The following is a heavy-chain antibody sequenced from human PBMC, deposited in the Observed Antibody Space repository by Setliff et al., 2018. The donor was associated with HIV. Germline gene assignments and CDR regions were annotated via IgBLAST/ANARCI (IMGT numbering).Heavy chain of an antibody. J-gene: IGHJ4*02. CDR1: GYTFSSYW. D-gene: IGHD3-10*01. CDR3: GRSGKSGELYAY. Sequence: GESLKISGQGSGYTFSSYWIAWVRQRPGKGLEWMGVVYPGDCDTRYSPSFQGQVTISADKSISTAYLQWNSLKASDTAIYYCGRSGKSGELYAYWGQGTQGTVSS. CDR2: VYPGDCDT. V-gene: IGHV5-51*01.